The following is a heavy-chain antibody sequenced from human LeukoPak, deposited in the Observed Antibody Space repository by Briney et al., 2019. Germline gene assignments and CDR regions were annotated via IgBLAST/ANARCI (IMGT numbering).Heavy chain of an antibody. CDR2: INPNSGGT. V-gene: IGHV1-2*02. CDR1: GYTFTAYY. Sequence: ASVKVSCKASGYTFTAYYMHWVRQAPGQGLEWMGWINPNSGGTNYAQKFQGRVTMTRDTSISTAYMELNRLISDDTAVYYCARDRHTTGTTYWFDPWGQGTLVTVSS. CDR3: ARDRHTTGTTYWFDP. D-gene: IGHD1-1*01. J-gene: IGHJ5*02.